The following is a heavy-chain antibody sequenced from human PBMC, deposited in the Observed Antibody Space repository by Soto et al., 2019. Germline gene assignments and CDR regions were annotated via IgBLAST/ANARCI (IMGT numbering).Heavy chain of an antibody. CDR2: IYYSGST. CDR3: ASLSVAEDAFDT. J-gene: IGHJ3*02. Sequence: TLSLTCTVSGGSISSGGYYWSWIRQHPGKGLEWIEYIYYSGSTYYNPSLKSRVTISVDTSKNQFSLKLSSVTAADTAVYYCASLSVAEDAFDTWGQGTMVTVS. D-gene: IGHD3-16*02. V-gene: IGHV4-31*03. CDR1: GGSISSGGYY.